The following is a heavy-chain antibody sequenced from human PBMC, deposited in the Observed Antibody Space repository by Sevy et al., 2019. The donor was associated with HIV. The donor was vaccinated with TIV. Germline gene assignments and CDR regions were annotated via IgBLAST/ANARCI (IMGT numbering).Heavy chain of an antibody. CDR2: ISFDATNK. V-gene: IGHV3-30-3*01. D-gene: IGHD1-1*01. CDR3: ALERLSSDVAEYFQN. Sequence: GGSLRLSCAASGFTFNRYSMHWVRQAPGRGLEWVATISFDATNKHYADSVKGRFTISRDNFQNSLYLQLNSLRAEDTAVYYCALERLSSDVAEYFQNWGQGTLVTVSS. J-gene: IGHJ1*01. CDR1: GFTFNRYS.